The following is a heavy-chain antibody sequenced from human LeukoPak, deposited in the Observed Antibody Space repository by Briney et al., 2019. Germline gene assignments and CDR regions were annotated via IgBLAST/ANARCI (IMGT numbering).Heavy chain of an antibody. Sequence: SETLSLTCAVYGGSFSGYFWSWIRQPPGKGLEWIGEINHSGSTNYNPSLKSRVTISVDTSKNQFSLKLSSVTAADTAVYYCARRDIVVVPAATKINWFDPWGQGTLVTVSS. CDR3: ARRDIVVVPAATKINWFDP. D-gene: IGHD2-2*01. J-gene: IGHJ5*02. CDR2: INHSGST. V-gene: IGHV4-34*01. CDR1: GGSFSGYF.